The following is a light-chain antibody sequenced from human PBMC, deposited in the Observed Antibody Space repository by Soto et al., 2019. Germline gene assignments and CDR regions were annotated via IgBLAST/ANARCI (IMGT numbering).Light chain of an antibody. CDR1: QSVSSN. V-gene: IGKV3-15*01. CDR2: GAS. Sequence: EIVMTQSPATLSVSPGERATLSCRASQSVSSNLAWYQQKPGQAPRLLIYGASTRATGIPARFSGSGSGTEFTRTISMLQSEDFAVYYCQQYNNWPPNTFGQGTKLEIK. CDR3: QQYNNWPPNT. J-gene: IGKJ2*01.